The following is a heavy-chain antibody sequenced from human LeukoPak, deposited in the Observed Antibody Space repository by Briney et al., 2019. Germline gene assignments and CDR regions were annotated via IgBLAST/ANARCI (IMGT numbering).Heavy chain of an antibody. V-gene: IGHV3-15*01. CDR3: TTDLGDSSGYETFDY. J-gene: IGHJ4*02. CDR2: IKSKTDGGTT. Sequence: GGSLRLSCAASGFTFNNAWMSWVRPAPGKGLEWVGRIKSKTDGGTTDYAAPVKGRFTISRDDSKNTLSLQMNSLKTEDTAVYFCTTDLGDSSGYETFDYWGQGTLVSVSS. D-gene: IGHD3-22*01. CDR1: GFTFNNAW.